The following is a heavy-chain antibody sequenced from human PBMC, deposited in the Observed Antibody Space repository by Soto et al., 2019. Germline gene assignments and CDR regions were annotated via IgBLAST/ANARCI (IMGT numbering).Heavy chain of an antibody. J-gene: IGHJ4*02. CDR2: INSSGGST. CDR3: AIEGDIVVYNRFEY. D-gene: IGHD2-15*01. V-gene: IGHV1-46*01. Sequence: QVQLVQSGAEVKKPGASVKVSCKASGYTFTSYFMHWVRQAPGQGLEWMGIINSSGGSTSYAQKFQGRRSLTTDTSTSTVYMQLTSRTSADTAVYYCAIEGDIVVYNRFEYWGQGTLVSVSS. CDR1: GYTFTSYF.